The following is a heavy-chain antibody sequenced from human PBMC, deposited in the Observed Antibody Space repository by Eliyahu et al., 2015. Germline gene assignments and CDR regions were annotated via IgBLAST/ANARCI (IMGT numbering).Heavy chain of an antibody. CDR1: GFNFRNSW. V-gene: IGHV3-74*01. CDR2: IKGDGTIT. Sequence: EVQLVESGGDLVQRGGSLRLSCAASGFNFRNSWMHWVRQAPGKGLVWVSGIKGDGTITVYADSVKGRFAISRDNAKNTLYLQMSSLRVEDTSLYYCARSFDSWGQGTLVTVSS. CDR3: ARSFDS. J-gene: IGHJ4*02.